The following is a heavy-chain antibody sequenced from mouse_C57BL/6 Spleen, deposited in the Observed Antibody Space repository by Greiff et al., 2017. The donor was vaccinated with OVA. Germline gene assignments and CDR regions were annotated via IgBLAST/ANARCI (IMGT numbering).Heavy chain of an antibody. D-gene: IGHD2-5*01. CDR2: IWRGGST. CDR3: AKEDYYSNYYAMDY. CDR1: GFSLTSYG. J-gene: IGHJ4*01. Sequence: VKLVESGPGLVQPSQSLSITCTVSGFSLTSYGVHWVRQSPGKGLEWLGVIWRGGSTDYNAAFMSRLSITKDNSKSQVFFKMNSLQADDTAIYYCAKEDYYSNYYAMDYWGQGTSVTVSS. V-gene: IGHV2-5*01.